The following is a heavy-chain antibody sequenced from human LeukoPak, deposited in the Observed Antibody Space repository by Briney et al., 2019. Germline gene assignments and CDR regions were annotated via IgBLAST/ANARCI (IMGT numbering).Heavy chain of an antibody. Sequence: GGSLRLSCAASGFTFSSYAMSWVRQAPGKGLEWVSGISGSGGSTYYADSVKGRFTISRDNSKNTLYLQMNSLRAEDTAVYYCAKVRYYYDSSGYQPYYFDYWGQGTLVTVSS. CDR1: GFTFSSYA. CDR3: AKVRYYYDSSGYQPYYFDY. D-gene: IGHD3-22*01. CDR2: ISGSGGST. V-gene: IGHV3-23*01. J-gene: IGHJ4*02.